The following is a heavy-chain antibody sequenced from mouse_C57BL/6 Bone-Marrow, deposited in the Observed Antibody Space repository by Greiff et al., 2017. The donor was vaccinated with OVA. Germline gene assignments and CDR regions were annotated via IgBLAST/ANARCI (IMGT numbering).Heavy chain of an antibody. CDR2: ISYDGSN. D-gene: IGHD2-3*01. Sequence: EVKVEESGPGLVKPSQSLSLTCSVTGYSITSGYYWNWIRQFPGNKLEWMGYISYDGSNNYNPSLKNRISITRDTSKNQFFLKLNSVTTEDTATDYCARACDGYYVGDYWGKGTTLTVSS. CDR3: ARACDGYYVGDY. J-gene: IGHJ2*01. CDR1: GYSITSGYY. V-gene: IGHV3-6*01.